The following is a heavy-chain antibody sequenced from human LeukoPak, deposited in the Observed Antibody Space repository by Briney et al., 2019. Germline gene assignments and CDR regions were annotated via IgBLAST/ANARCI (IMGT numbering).Heavy chain of an antibody. CDR1: GFTFSSYG. D-gene: IGHD3-22*01. Sequence: GGSLRLSCAASGFTFSSYGVHWVRQAPGKGLEWVAVIWYDGSNKYYADSVKGRFTISRDNSKNTLYLQMNSLRAEDTAVYYCARDRNYYDSSGYLDYWGQGTLVTVSS. CDR3: ARDRNYYDSSGYLDY. CDR2: IWYDGSNK. J-gene: IGHJ4*02. V-gene: IGHV3-33*01.